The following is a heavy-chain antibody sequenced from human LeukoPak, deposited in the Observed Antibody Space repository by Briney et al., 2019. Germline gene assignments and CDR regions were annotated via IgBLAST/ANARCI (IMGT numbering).Heavy chain of an antibody. J-gene: IGHJ4*02. D-gene: IGHD3-22*01. CDR1: GFTFSSYS. V-gene: IGHV3-21*01. CDR2: ISSSSSYI. CDR3: ARDSESSGQY. Sequence: GGSLRLSCAASGFTFSSYSMNWVRQAPGKGLEWVSSISSSSSYIYYADSVKGRFTISRDDAKNSLYLQMNSLRAEDTAVYYCARDSESSGQYWCQGTLVTVCS.